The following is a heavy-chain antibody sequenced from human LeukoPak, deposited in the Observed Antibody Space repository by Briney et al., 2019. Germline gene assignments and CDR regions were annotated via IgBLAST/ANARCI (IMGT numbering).Heavy chain of an antibody. D-gene: IGHD3-10*01. Sequence: PGGSLRLSCAASGFTFSSYGMHWVRQAAGKGLEWVAVISYDGSNKYYADSVKGRFTISRDNSKNTLYLQMNSLRAEDTAVYYCATYYYGSGGYWGQGTLVTVSS. V-gene: IGHV3-30*03. CDR2: ISYDGSNK. CDR3: ATYYYGSGGY. J-gene: IGHJ4*02. CDR1: GFTFSSYG.